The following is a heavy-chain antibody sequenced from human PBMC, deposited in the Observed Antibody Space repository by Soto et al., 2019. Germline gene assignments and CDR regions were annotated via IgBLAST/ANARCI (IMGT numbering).Heavy chain of an antibody. CDR3: ARHGGSSWWLYFES. Sequence: QLRLQESGPGLVKPSETLSLTCTVSGGSISISSYYWGWIRQPPGKGLEWIGSIYHSGSTYYNPSLNIRVTISVDTSKNQFSLNLSSVTAADTAVYYCARHGGSSWWLYFESWGQGTLVTVSS. CDR1: GGSISISSYY. J-gene: IGHJ4*02. CDR2: IYHSGST. V-gene: IGHV4-39*01. D-gene: IGHD6-13*01.